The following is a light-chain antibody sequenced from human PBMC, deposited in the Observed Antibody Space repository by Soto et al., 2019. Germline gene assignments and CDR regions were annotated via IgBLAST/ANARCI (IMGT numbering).Light chain of an antibody. CDR1: QSLLHSNGYNY. V-gene: IGKV2-28*01. CDR3: MQALQTPGA. J-gene: IGKJ1*01. CDR2: LGS. Sequence: DIVLTQSPLSLPVTPGEPASISCRSSQSLLHSNGYNYLDWYLQKPGQSPQLLIYLGSNRASGVPDRFSGSGSSTDFTLKISRVEAEDVGVYYCMQALQTPGAIGQGTKVEIK.